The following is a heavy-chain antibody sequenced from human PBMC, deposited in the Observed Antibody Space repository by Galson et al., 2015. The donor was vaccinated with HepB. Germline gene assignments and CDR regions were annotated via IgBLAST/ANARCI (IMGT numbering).Heavy chain of an antibody. J-gene: IGHJ4*02. CDR1: GFTFSRHG. CDR3: ARVHPEYTSGWYRQALYYFDS. Sequence: SLRLSCAASGFTFSRHGFHWVRQAPGKGLECVAMIWHDGSNQLYADSVKGRFTISRDNSKNTLFLQKTGLTADDMAIYYCARVHPEYTSGWYRQALYYFDSWGQGTLVAVSS. D-gene: IGHD6-19*01. CDR2: IWHDGSNQ. V-gene: IGHV3-33*01.